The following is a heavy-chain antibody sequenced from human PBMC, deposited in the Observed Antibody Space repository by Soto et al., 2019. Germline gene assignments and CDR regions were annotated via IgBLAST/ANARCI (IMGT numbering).Heavy chain of an antibody. V-gene: IGHV3-21*01. J-gene: IGHJ4*02. CDR3: ARDWLTGDAREAFDH. CDR1: GFNFAAYS. Sequence: EVQLVESGGNLVNPGESLRLSCAVSGFNFAAYSLSWVRQAPGKGLEWVSSIDPSGTYIHYADWGQGRFTISRDNAKSSLYLQMISLRVEDTAVYYCARDWLTGDAREAFDHWGQGTLVAVSS. CDR2: IDPSGTYI. D-gene: IGHD7-27*01.